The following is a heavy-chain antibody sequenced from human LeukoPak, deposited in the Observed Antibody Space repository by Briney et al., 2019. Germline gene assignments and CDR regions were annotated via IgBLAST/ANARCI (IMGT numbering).Heavy chain of an antibody. CDR2: IKLEGSEK. D-gene: IGHD6-19*01. CDR3: ARGGGWYVRFDC. V-gene: IGHV3-7*04. J-gene: IGHJ4*02. CDR1: GFTFSSYW. Sequence: PGGSLRLSCTASGFTFSSYWMSWVRQAPGKGLEWVGNIKLEGSEKDTVDSVKGRFTISRDNAKNSLYLQMNSRRAEDTAVFYWARGGGWYVRFDCWGEGALVTVSS.